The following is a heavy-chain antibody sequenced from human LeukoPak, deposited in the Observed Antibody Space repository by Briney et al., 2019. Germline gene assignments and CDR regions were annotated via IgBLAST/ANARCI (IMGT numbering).Heavy chain of an antibody. CDR2: IGTAGDT. Sequence: GGSLRLSCAASGFTFSSYDMHWVRQATGKGLEWVSAIGTAGDTYYPGSVKGRFTISRDNAKNSLYLQMNSLRAEDTALYYCAKEGISGSYYYFDYWGQGTLVTVSS. CDR1: GFTFSSYD. V-gene: IGHV3-13*01. D-gene: IGHD1-26*01. J-gene: IGHJ4*02. CDR3: AKEGISGSYYYFDY.